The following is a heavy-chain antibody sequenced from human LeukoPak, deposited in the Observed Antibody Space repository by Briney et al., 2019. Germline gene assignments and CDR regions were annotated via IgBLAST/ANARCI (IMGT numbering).Heavy chain of an antibody. CDR1: GYTFTGYY. J-gene: IGHJ4*02. CDR3: ARETSGSYFYY. V-gene: IGHV1-2*04. CDR2: INPNSGGT. D-gene: IGHD1-26*01. Sequence: VASVKVSCKASGYTFTGYYMHWVRQAPGQGLEWMGWINPNSGGTNYAQKFQGWVTMTRDTSISTAYMELSRLRSDDTAVYYCARETSGSYFYYWGQGTLVTVSS.